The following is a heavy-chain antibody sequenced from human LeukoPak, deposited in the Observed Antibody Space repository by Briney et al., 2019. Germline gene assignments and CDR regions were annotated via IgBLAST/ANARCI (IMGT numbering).Heavy chain of an antibody. Sequence: GGSLRLSCAASGFTFSNYWMSWVRQAPGKGLEWVANIKQDESEKYCVDSVKGRFTISRDNAKNSLYLQMNSLRAEDTAVYYCPREVAARRLGSWFDPWGQGTLVTVSS. CDR1: GFTFSNYW. V-gene: IGHV3-7*01. D-gene: IGHD6-6*01. CDR2: IKQDESEK. CDR3: PREVAARRLGSWFDP. J-gene: IGHJ5*02.